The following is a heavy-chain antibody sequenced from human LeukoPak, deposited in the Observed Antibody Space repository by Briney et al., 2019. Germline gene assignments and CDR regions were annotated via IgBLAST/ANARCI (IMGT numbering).Heavy chain of an antibody. CDR1: GFTFSSYA. CDR2: ISGSGGST. D-gene: IGHD3-22*01. J-gene: IGHJ4*02. CDR3: AKGDLGAYDSSGPKGNYFDY. Sequence: PGGSLRLSCAASGFTFSSYAMSWVRQAPGKGLEWVSAISGSGGSTYYADSVKGRFTISRDNSKNTLYLQMNSLRAEDTAVYYCAKGDLGAYDSSGPKGNYFDYWGQGTLVTVSS. V-gene: IGHV3-23*01.